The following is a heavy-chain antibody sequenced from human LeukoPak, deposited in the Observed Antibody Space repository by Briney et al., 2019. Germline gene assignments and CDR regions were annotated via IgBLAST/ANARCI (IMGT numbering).Heavy chain of an antibody. V-gene: IGHV3-21*01. CDR1: GFTFDDYG. D-gene: IGHD7-27*01. Sequence: PGGSLRLSCEASGFTFDDYGMIWVRQAPGKGLEWVSSISISSSYLYYADSVKGRFTISRDNAKNSLYLQMNSLRAEDTAVYYCARDKNWGSGAFDIWGQGTMVTVSS. CDR3: ARDKNWGSGAFDI. J-gene: IGHJ3*02. CDR2: ISISSSYL.